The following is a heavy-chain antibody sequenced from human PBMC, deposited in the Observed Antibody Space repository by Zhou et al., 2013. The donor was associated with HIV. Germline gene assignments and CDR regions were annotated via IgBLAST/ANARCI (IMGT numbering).Heavy chain of an antibody. V-gene: IGHV1-69*04. CDR2: IIPILGIA. Sequence: QVQLVQSGAEVKKPGSSVKVSCKASGGTFSSYAISWVRQAPGQGLEWMGRIIPILGIANYAQKFQGRVTITADKSTSTAYMELSSLRSEDTAVYYCARANGVGASDAYYYYYYMDVWGKGTTGHRLL. J-gene: IGHJ6*03. D-gene: IGHD2-8*01. CDR1: GGTFSSYA. CDR3: ARANGVGASDAYYYYYYMDV.